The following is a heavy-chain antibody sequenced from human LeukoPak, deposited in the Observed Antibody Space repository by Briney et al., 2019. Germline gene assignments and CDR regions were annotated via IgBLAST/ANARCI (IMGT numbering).Heavy chain of an antibody. Sequence: SETLSLTCTVSGGSISSGSYYWSWIRQPAGKGLEWIGRIYTSGSTNYNPSLKSRVTISVDTSKNQYSLKLSSVTAADTAVYYCASSFSGSCLLDYWGQGTLVTVSS. CDR3: ASSFSGSCLLDY. V-gene: IGHV4-61*02. D-gene: IGHD1-26*01. CDR1: GGSISSGSYY. J-gene: IGHJ4*02. CDR2: IYTSGST.